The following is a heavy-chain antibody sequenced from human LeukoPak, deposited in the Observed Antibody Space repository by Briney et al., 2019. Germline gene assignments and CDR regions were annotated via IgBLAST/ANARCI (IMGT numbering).Heavy chain of an antibody. J-gene: IGHJ6*03. V-gene: IGHV7-4-1*02. CDR1: GYTFTSYA. Sequence: ASVKVSCKASGYTFTSYAMNWVRQAPGQGLEWMGWINTNTGNPTYAQGFTGRFVFSLDTSVSTAYLQISSLKAEDTAVYYCARVKYYDFWSGWEPHFRSRYYYMDVWGKGTTVTVSS. CDR3: ARVKYYDFWSGWEPHFRSRYYYMDV. D-gene: IGHD3-3*01. CDR2: INTNTGNP.